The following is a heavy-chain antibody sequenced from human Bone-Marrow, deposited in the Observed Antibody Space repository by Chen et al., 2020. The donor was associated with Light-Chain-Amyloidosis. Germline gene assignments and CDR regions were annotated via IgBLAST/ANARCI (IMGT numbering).Heavy chain of an antibody. CDR2: IKTKTDGGTA. V-gene: IGHV3-15*01. Sequence: EVQLVESGGGLVKPGGSLRLSCAASGFIFSSAWMSWVRQAPGKGLEWVGHIKTKTDGGTADHAAPVKGRFTISRDDLRNTMYLQMNSLKTEDTAVYYCTTHRAYSGPPKFDYWGQGTLVIVSS. J-gene: IGHJ4*02. D-gene: IGHD1-26*01. CDR1: GFIFSSAW. CDR3: TTHRAYSGPPKFDY.